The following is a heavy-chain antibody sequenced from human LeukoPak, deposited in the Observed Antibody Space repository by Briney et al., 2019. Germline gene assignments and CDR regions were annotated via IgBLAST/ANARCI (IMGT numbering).Heavy chain of an antibody. CDR3: ASHKSIYFYYGMDV. J-gene: IGHJ6*02. CDR2: IYSGGST. V-gene: IGHV3-53*01. CDR1: GFTVSSNY. Sequence: PGGSLRLSCAASGFTVSSNYMSWVRQAPGKGLEWVSVIYSGGSTYYADSVKGRFTISRDNSKNTLYLQMNSLRAEDTAVYYCASHKSIYFYYGMDVWGQGTTVTVSS.